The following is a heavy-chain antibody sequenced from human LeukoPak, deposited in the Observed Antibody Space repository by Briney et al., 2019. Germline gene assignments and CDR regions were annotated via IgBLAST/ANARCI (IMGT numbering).Heavy chain of an antibody. CDR2: IYTSGST. D-gene: IGHD2-21*02. CDR1: GGSISSYY. V-gene: IGHV4-4*07. J-gene: IGHJ6*02. Sequence: PSETLSLTCTVSGGSISSYYWSWIRQLAGKGLEWIGRIYTSGSTNYNPSLKSRVTMSVDTSKNQFSLKLSSVTAADTAVYYCARHMFCGGDCSSFYYYGMDVWGQGTTVTVSS. CDR3: ARHMFCGGDCSSFYYYGMDV.